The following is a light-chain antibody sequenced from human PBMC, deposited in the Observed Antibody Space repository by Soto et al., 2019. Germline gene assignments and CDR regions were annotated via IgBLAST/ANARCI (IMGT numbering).Light chain of an antibody. J-gene: IGKJ1*01. CDR3: QQYNDWPWT. CDR1: QSVNSN. V-gene: IGKV3-15*01. CDR2: GAS. Sequence: DRVVNKSPAAVSVSPGERATLSCRASQSVNSNLAWYQQIPGQAPRLLIYGASTRATGIPARFSGSGSGTDFTLTISSLQSEDFAVYYCQQYNDWPWTFGQGTKVDIK.